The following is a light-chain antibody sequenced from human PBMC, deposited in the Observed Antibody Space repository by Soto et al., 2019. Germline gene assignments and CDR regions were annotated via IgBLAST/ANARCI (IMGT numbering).Light chain of an antibody. CDR3: QQYHTWPIT. J-gene: IGKJ4*01. Sequence: EIVMTQSPATLSVALGERVTLSCRASQGVSRKLAWYQHKSGQAPRLLISGASTGATGIPARFSGSGSGTEFTLTISSLQSEDCAIYYCQQYHTWPITFGGGTKVEIK. CDR1: QGVSRK. CDR2: GAS. V-gene: IGKV3-15*01.